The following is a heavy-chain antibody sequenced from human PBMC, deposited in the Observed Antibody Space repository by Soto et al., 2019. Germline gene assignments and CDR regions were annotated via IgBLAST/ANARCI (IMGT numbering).Heavy chain of an antibody. J-gene: IGHJ6*02. Sequence: ASVKVSCKASGYTFTGYYMHWVRQAPGRGLEWMGWINPNSGGTNYAQKFQGWVTMTRDTSISTAYMELSRLRSDDTAVYYCARGCSSTSCHDYYGMDVWGQGTTVTVSS. CDR1: GYTFTGYY. CDR3: ARGCSSTSCHDYYGMDV. V-gene: IGHV1-2*04. CDR2: INPNSGGT. D-gene: IGHD2-2*01.